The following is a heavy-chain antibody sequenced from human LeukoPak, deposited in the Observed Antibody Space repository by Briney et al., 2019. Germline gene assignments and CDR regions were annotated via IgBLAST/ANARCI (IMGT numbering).Heavy chain of an antibody. J-gene: IGHJ5*02. V-gene: IGHV1-69*13. Sequence: SVKVSCKASGGTFSSYAISWVRQAPGQGLEWMGGIIPIFGTANYAQRFQGRVTITADESTSTAYMELSSLRSEDTAVYYCARVLRGFGDYLNWFDPWGQGTLVTVSS. CDR3: ARVLRGFGDYLNWFDP. D-gene: IGHD4-17*01. CDR1: GGTFSSYA. CDR2: IIPIFGTA.